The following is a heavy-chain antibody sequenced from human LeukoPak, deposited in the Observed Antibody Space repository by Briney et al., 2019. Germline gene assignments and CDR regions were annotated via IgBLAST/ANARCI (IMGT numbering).Heavy chain of an antibody. CDR2: IYWNDDK. CDR1: GFSLSTSGVG. D-gene: IGHD3-3*01. J-gene: IGHJ3*02. CDR3: AHRLPNDFWSGLGAFDI. Sequence: SGPTLVNPTQTLTLTCTFSGFSLSTSGVGVGWIRQPPGKALEWLALIYWNDDKRYSPSLKSRLTITKDTSKNQVVLTMTNMDPVDTATYYYAHRLPNDFWSGLGAFDIWGQGTMVTVSS. V-gene: IGHV2-5*01.